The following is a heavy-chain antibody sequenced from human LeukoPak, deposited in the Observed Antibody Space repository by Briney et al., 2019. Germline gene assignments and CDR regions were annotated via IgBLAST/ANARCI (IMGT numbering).Heavy chain of an antibody. CDR1: GGSISSYY. Sequence: SETLSLTCTASGGSISSYYWSWIRQPPGKGLEWIGCIYYSGSTNYNPSLKSRVTISVDTSKNQFSLKLSSVTAADTAVYYCARIPGRWLQLPFFDYWGQGTLVTVSS. J-gene: IGHJ4*02. D-gene: IGHD5-24*01. CDR2: IYYSGST. CDR3: ARIPGRWLQLPFFDY. V-gene: IGHV4-59*12.